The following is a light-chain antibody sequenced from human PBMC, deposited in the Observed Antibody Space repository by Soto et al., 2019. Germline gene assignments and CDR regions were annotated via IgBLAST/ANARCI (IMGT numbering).Light chain of an antibody. CDR3: GSFTTSRIWV. J-gene: IGLJ3*02. V-gene: IGLV2-14*01. CDR2: GVN. CDR1: SSDFGDDKY. Sequence: VLTQPASVSGSPGQSITVSCTGSSSDFGDDKYVSWYQQQPGKGPNLLIYGVNSRPSGISNRFSGSKSGNTASLTISGLQVEDEAEYFCGSFTTSRIWVFGGGTKVTVL.